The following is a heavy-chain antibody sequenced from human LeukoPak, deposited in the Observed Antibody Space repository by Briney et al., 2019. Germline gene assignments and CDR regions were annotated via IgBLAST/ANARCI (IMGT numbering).Heavy chain of an antibody. J-gene: IGHJ3*02. CDR3: AEGRYFDWLDDAFDI. CDR2: IYYSGST. Sequence: SETLSLTCTVSGGSISSSSYYWGWIRQPPGKGLEWIGSIYYSGSTYYNPSLKSRVTISVDTSKSQFSLKLSSVTAADTAVYYCAEGRYFDWLDDAFDIWGQGTMVTVSS. V-gene: IGHV4-39*01. CDR1: GGSISSSSYY. D-gene: IGHD3-9*01.